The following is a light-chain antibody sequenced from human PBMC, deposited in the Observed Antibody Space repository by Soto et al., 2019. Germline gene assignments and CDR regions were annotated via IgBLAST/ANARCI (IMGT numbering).Light chain of an antibody. J-gene: IGKJ1*01. CDR2: GAS. CDR1: QSVSSN. V-gene: IGKV3-15*01. CDR3: QHYNNWPPWT. Sequence: EIVMTQSPATLSVSPGERATLSCRASQSVSSNLAWYQQKSGQAPRLLIYGASTRATGIPARFSGSGSGTEFTPTISSLQSEDFAVYYCQHYNNWPPWTFGQGTNVEI.